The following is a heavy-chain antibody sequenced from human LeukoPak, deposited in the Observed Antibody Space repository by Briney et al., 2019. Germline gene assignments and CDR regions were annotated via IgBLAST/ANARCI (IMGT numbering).Heavy chain of an antibody. CDR2: ISWDGGST. D-gene: IGHD1-26*01. CDR3: AKGGAVGAIDY. J-gene: IGHJ4*02. V-gene: IGHV3-43*01. CDR1: GVTVSSSY. Sequence: GGSLRLSCAVSGVTVSSSYMNWVRQAPGKGLEWVSLISWDGGSTYYADSVKGRFTISRDNSKNSLYLQMNSLRTEDTALYYCAKGGAVGAIDYWGQGTLVTVSS.